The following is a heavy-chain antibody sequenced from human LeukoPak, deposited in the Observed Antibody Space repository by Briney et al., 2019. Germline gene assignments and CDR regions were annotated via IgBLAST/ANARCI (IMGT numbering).Heavy chain of an antibody. J-gene: IGHJ5*02. D-gene: IGHD6-13*01. CDR2: IYTSGST. CDR3: ASHSITSAGINWFDP. CDR1: GGSISSGSYY. Sequence: PSETLSLTCTVSGGSISSGSYYWSWIRQPAGKGLEWIGRIYTSGSTNYNPSLKSRVTISVDTSKNQFSLKLSSVTAADTAVYYCASHSITSAGINWFDPWGRGTLVTVSS. V-gene: IGHV4-61*02.